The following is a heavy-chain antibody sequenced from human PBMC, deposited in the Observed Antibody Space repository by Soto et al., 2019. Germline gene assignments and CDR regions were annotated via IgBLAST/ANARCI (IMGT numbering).Heavy chain of an antibody. CDR1: GFSLSTTGVG. J-gene: IGHJ5*02. D-gene: IGHD6-13*01. CDR3: AHRPWYAFEP. Sequence: QITLKESGPTLVKPTQTLTLTCTFSGFSLSTTGVGVGWIRQPPGKALEWLALIYWDGEKRYSPSLKSRLTITKDPYKNQVVLTMTNMDPVDTATYYCAHRPWYAFEPWGQGILVTVSS. V-gene: IGHV2-5*02. CDR2: IYWDGEK.